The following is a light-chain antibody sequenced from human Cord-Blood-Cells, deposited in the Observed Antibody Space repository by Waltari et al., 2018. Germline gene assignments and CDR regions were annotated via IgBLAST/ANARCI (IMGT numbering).Light chain of an antibody. CDR1: KLGEKY. J-gene: IGLJ2*01. Sequence: SYELTPPPPVSVSPGQTASIPCSGDKLGEKYACWYQQKPGQSPVLVIYQDSKRPSGIPERFSGSNSGNTATLTISGTQAMDEADYYCQAWDSSSVVFGGGTKLTVL. V-gene: IGLV3-1*01. CDR3: QAWDSSSVV. CDR2: QDS.